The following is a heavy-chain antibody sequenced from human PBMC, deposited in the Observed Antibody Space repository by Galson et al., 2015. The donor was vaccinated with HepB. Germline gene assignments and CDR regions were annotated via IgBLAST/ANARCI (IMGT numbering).Heavy chain of an antibody. Sequence: SLRLSCAASGFTFSSYSMNWVRQAPGKGLEWVSSISSSSSYIYYADSMKGRFTISRDNAKNSLYLQMNSLRAEDTAVYYCASFMEADYQLLFQGGYYYYGMDVWGQGTPVTVSS. CDR3: ASFMEADYQLLFQGGYYYYGMDV. J-gene: IGHJ6*02. V-gene: IGHV3-21*01. CDR1: GFTFSSYS. CDR2: ISSSSSYI. D-gene: IGHD2-2*01.